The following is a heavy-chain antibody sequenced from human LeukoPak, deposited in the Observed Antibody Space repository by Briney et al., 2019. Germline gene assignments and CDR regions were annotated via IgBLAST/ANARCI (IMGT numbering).Heavy chain of an antibody. CDR3: ARGVRPFDY. CDR1: GGSISSYY. V-gene: IGHV4-4*09. J-gene: IGHJ4*02. D-gene: IGHD1-1*01. CDR2: IYTSGST. Sequence: SETLSLTCTVSGGSISSYYWSWLRQPPGKGLEWIGYIYTSGSTNYNPSLKSRVTISVDTSKNQFSLKLSSVTAADTAVYYCARGVRPFDYWGQGTLVTVSS.